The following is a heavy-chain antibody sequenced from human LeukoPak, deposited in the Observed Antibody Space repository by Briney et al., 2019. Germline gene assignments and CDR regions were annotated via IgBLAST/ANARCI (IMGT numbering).Heavy chain of an antibody. CDR2: ISGSGGST. CDR3: AKDDYYDSSGYSLFDY. Sequence: GGSLRLSCAASGFTFSGYAMSWVRQAPGKGLEWVSAISGSGGSTYYADSVKGRFTISRDNSKNTLYLQMNSLRAEDTAVYYCAKDDYYDSSGYSLFDYWGQGTLVTVSS. V-gene: IGHV3-23*01. CDR1: GFTFSGYA. J-gene: IGHJ4*02. D-gene: IGHD3-22*01.